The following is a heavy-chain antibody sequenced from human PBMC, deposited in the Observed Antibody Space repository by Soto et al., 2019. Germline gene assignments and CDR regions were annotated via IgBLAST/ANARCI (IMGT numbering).Heavy chain of an antibody. Sequence: SETLSLTCTVSGGSISSYYLSWIRQPPGKGLEWIGYIYYSGSTNYNPSLKSRVTISVDTSKNQFSLKLSSVTAADTAVYYCARSAAADLNWFDPWGQGTLVTVSS. J-gene: IGHJ5*02. CDR3: ARSAAADLNWFDP. CDR1: GGSISSYY. D-gene: IGHD6-13*01. V-gene: IGHV4-59*01. CDR2: IYYSGST.